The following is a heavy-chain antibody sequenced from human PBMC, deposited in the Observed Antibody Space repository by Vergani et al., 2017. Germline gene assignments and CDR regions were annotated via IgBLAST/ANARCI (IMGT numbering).Heavy chain of an antibody. Sequence: EVQLLESGGDLVQPGGSLRLPCAASGFTFIMHAMSWVRQAPGKGLEWVSTRSASDRRTHYADSVKGRFTISRDISKNTLFLHMNSLRPEDTAVYYCAKVGRSEVAGTFGAFDIWVQGTMVTVSS. D-gene: IGHD6-19*01. CDR3: AKVGRSEVAGTFGAFDI. J-gene: IGHJ3*02. V-gene: IGHV3-23*01. CDR1: GFTFIMHA. CDR2: RSASDRRT.